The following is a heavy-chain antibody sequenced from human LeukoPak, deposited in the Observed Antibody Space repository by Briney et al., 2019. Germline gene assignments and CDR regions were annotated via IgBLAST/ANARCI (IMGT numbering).Heavy chain of an antibody. CDR3: AHAGSYYTAFDY. D-gene: IGHD3-10*01. V-gene: IGHV1-2*02. CDR2: INPNSGGT. Sequence: ASVKVSCKASGYTFTGHYMHWVRQAPGQGLEWMGWINPNSGGTNYAQKFQGRVTMTRDTSVSTAYMELSRLRTDDTAVYFCAHAGSYYTAFDYWGQGTLVTVSS. CDR1: GYTFTGHY. J-gene: IGHJ4*02.